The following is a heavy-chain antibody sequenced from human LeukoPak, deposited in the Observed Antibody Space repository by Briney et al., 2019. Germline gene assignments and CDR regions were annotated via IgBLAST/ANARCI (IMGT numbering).Heavy chain of an antibody. D-gene: IGHD5-24*01. Sequence: GGSLRLFCAASGFTFSSYAMSGVRQAPGKGLEWVSAISGSGCSTYCADSVKGRFTISSDNYKNPLYLQMNSLRAEDTDVYYCSKGRRPRDGYNRAHYYFDYWGQGTLVTVSS. CDR2: ISGSGCST. J-gene: IGHJ4*02. CDR3: SKGRRPRDGYNRAHYYFDY. CDR1: GFTFSSYA. V-gene: IGHV3-23*01.